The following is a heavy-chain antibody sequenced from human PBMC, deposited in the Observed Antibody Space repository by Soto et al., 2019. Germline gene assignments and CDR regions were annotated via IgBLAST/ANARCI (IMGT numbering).Heavy chain of an antibody. CDR2: INAGNGNT. V-gene: IGHV1-3*01. CDR3: ARGPFKVRGVIISGWFDP. D-gene: IGHD3-10*01. J-gene: IGHJ5*02. Sequence: ASVKVSFKASGYTFTSYAMHWVRQAPGQRLEWMGWINAGNGNTKYSQKFQGRVTITRDTSASTAYMELSSLGSEDTAVYYFARGPFKVRGVIISGWFDPWGQGTLVTVSS. CDR1: GYTFTSYA.